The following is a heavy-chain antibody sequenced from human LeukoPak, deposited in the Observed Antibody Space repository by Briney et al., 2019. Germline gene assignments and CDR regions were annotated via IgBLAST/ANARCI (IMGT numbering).Heavy chain of an antibody. CDR2: IYHSGST. D-gene: IGHD3-9*01. V-gene: IGHV4-4*02. Sequence: PSETLSLTCAVSGGSISSSNWWSWVRQPPGKGLEWIGEIYHSGSTNYNPSLKSRVTISVDKSKNQFSLKLSSVTAADTAVYYCASNYYDILTGYHWYFDLWGRGTLVTVSS. CDR3: ASNYYDILTGYHWYFDL. CDR1: GGSISSSNW. J-gene: IGHJ2*01.